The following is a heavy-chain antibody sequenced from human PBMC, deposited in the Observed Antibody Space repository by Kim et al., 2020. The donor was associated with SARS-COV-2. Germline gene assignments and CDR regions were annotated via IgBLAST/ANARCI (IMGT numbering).Heavy chain of an antibody. V-gene: IGHV1-69*13. J-gene: IGHJ6*02. CDR2: IIPIFGTA. CDR3: ARDNAYYYDSSGYSSNYYGMDV. D-gene: IGHD3-22*01. Sequence: SVTVSCKASGGTFSSYAISWVRQAPGQGLDWMGGIIPIFGTANYAQKFQGRVTITADESTSTAYMELSSLRSEDTAVYYCARDNAYYYDSSGYSSNYYGMDVWGQGTTITVSS. CDR1: GGTFSSYA.